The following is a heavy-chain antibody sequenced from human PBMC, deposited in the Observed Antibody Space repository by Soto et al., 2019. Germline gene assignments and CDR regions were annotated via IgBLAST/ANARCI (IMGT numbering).Heavy chain of an antibody. Sequence: PSETLSLTCAVYNGSFSGYYWTWIRQPPGKGLEWTGEINHSGSTNYNPSLKSRVTISVDTSKNQFSLKLSSVTAADTAVYYCGREGSYSAYNVGHGIQLWYFALWGQGALVTVSS. CDR3: GREGSYSAYNVGHGIQLWYFAL. V-gene: IGHV4-34*01. CDR2: INHSGST. CDR1: NGSFSGYY. D-gene: IGHD5-18*01. J-gene: IGHJ1*01.